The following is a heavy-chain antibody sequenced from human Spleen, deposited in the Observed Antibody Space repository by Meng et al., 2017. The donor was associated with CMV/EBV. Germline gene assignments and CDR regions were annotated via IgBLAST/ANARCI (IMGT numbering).Heavy chain of an antibody. J-gene: IGHJ4*02. CDR3: AKDQRPKWLLVFDN. CDR1: GFAGNSYY. Sequence: ASGFAGNSYYISWVRQAPGKGLEWVSVIYSSGSTYFADSVKGRFTVPRDSSKNTLYLQMTGLRPEDTAVYYCAKDQRPKWLLVFDNWGLGTLVTVSS. V-gene: IGHV3-53*01. D-gene: IGHD3-22*01. CDR2: IYSSGST.